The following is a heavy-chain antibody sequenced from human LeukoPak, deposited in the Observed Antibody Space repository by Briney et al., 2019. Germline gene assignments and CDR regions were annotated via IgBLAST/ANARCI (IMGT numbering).Heavy chain of an antibody. J-gene: IGHJ3*02. V-gene: IGHV1-69*13. CDR3: AIGDWKDAFDI. D-gene: IGHD1-1*01. CDR2: IIPIFGTA. Sequence: GASVKVSCKASGGTFSSYAISWVRQAPGQGLEWTGGIIPIFGTANYAQKFQGRVTITADESTSTAYMELSSLRSEDTAVYYCAIGDWKDAFDIWGQGTMVTVSS. CDR1: GGTFSSYA.